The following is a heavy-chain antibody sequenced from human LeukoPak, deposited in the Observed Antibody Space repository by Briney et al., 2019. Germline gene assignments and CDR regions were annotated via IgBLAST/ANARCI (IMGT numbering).Heavy chain of an antibody. CDR1: GFTFSSYA. D-gene: IGHD1-26*01. J-gene: IGHJ4*02. V-gene: IGHV3-23*01. CDR2: ISGGSA. Sequence: PGGSLRLSCAASGFTFSSYAMSWVRQAPGKGLEWVSAISGGSADYADSVKGRFSISIDNSKNTLYLQMNSLRAEDTAVYYCTRLRWELLGGHDYWGQGTLVTVSS. CDR3: TRLRWELLGGHDY.